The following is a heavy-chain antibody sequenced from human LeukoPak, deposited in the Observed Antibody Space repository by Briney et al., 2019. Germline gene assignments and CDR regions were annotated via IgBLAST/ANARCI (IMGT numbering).Heavy chain of an antibody. CDR3: ARLANYYDSSGDGFDI. D-gene: IGHD3-22*01. J-gene: IGHJ3*02. CDR1: GSTFSSYS. CDR2: ISSSSSYI. V-gene: IGHV3-21*01. Sequence: GGSLRLSCAASGSTFSSYSINWVRQAPGKGLEWVSSISSSSSYIYYADSVKGRFTITRDNAKNSLYLQMNSLRAEDTAVYYCARLANYYDSSGDGFDIWGQGTMVTVSS.